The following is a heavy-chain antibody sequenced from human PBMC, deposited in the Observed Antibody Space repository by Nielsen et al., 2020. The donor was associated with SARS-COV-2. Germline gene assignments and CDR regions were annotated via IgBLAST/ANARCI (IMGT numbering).Heavy chain of an antibody. J-gene: IGHJ3*02. V-gene: IGHV4-31*03. CDR1: GGSISSGGYY. CDR3: ARAGRITIFGVVDAFDI. CDR2: IYYSGST. D-gene: IGHD3-3*01. Sequence: SETLSLTCTVSGGSISSGGYYWSWIRQLPGKGLEWIGYIYYSGSTYYNPSLKSRVTISVDTSKNQFSLKLSSVTAADTAVYYCARAGRITIFGVVDAFDIWGQGTMVTVSS.